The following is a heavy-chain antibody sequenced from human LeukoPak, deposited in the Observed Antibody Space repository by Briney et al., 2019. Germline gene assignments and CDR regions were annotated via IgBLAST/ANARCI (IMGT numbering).Heavy chain of an antibody. J-gene: IGHJ6*03. CDR2: ISWNSGSI. CDR1: GFTFDDYA. D-gene: IGHD3-10*01. V-gene: IGHV3-9*03. Sequence: GGSLRLSCAASGFTFDDYAMHWVRQAPGKGLEWVSGISWNSGSIVYADSVKRRFTISRDNAKNSLYLQMNSLRAEDIALYYCAKGGGGYSYYYYMDVWGKGTTVTVSS. CDR3: AKGGGGYSYYYYMDV.